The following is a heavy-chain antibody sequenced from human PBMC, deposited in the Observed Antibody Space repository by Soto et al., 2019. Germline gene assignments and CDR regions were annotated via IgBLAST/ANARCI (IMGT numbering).Heavy chain of an antibody. Sequence: QVQLVQSGAEVKKPGASVKVSCKASGYTFTSFGISWVRQAPGQGLEWMGWISAYNGNTNYAENLQGRVTLTTDTCTSTAYMELRSLRSDDTAVYYCARDRRGGTDAFDIWGQGTMVTVSS. J-gene: IGHJ3*02. D-gene: IGHD2-15*01. CDR1: GYTFTSFG. V-gene: IGHV1-18*01. CDR2: ISAYNGNT. CDR3: ARDRRGGTDAFDI.